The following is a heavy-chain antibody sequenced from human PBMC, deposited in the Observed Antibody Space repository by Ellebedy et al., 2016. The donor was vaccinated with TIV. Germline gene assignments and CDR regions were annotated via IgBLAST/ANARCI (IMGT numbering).Heavy chain of an antibody. CDR2: ISYDGSSK. CDR3: ARDLDKSSGWYGGAAY. Sequence: GESLKISCAASGFTFSIYGMHWVRQAPGKGLEWVAVISYDGSSKYYADSVKGRFTISRDNSMTTLYLEMNSLRAEDTAVYYCARDLDKSSGWYGGAAYWGQGTLVTVSS. V-gene: IGHV3-30*19. J-gene: IGHJ4*02. D-gene: IGHD6-19*01. CDR1: GFTFSIYG.